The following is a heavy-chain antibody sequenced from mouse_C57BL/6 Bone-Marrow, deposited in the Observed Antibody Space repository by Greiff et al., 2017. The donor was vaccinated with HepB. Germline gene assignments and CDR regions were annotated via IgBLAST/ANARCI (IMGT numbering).Heavy chain of an antibody. CDR2: IYPSDSET. D-gene: IGHD1-1*01. Sequence: QVQLQQPGAELVRPGSSVKLSCKASGYTFTSYWMDWVKQRPGQGLEWIGNIYPSDSETHYNQKFKDKATLTVDKSSSTAYMQLSSLTSVDSAVYYCARSTVRTYAMYYRGQGTSDTVSS. J-gene: IGHJ4*01. CDR3: ARSTVRTYAMYY. V-gene: IGHV1-61*01. CDR1: GYTFTSYW.